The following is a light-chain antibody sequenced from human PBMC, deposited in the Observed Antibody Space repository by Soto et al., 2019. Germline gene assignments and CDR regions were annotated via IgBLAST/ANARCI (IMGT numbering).Light chain of an antibody. CDR2: TKD. J-gene: IGLJ2*01. CDR1: SSNIGGNS. Sequence: QSVLTQPPSVSGTPGQRVTMSCSGSSSNIGGNSVVWYQQLHGTAPKILIYTKDRRPSGVPDRFSGSKSGTSGSLAISGRRSEDEADYYCAAWDDSLNVRVFGGGTKVTVL. CDR3: AAWDDSLNVRV. V-gene: IGLV1-44*01.